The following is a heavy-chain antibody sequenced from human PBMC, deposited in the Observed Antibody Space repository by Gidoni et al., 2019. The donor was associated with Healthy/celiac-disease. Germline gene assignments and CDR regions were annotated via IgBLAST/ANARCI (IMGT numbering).Heavy chain of an antibody. D-gene: IGHD6-13*01. CDR3: TTSEGYSSSWFYYYGMDV. V-gene: IGHV3-15*01. Sequence: EVQLVESGGGLVKPGGSLRLSCAASGSTFSNIWMSWVRQGPGKGPGWVGGIKSKTDGRTKDYAAAVKGRFTISRDDSKNTLYRQMNSLKTEDTAVYYCTTSEGYSSSWFYYYGMDVWGQGTTVTVSS. CDR2: IKSKTDGRTK. J-gene: IGHJ6*02. CDR1: GSTFSNIW.